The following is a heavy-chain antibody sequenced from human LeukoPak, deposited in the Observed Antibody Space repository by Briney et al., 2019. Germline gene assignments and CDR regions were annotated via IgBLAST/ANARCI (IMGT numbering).Heavy chain of an antibody. J-gene: IGHJ4*02. CDR3: ARHDSFIPY. Sequence: PGGSLRLSCAASGFTFNYYAMSWVRQAPGKGLEWVSGISDNEGSTYYTDSVKGRFTISRESTKNTVYLQMSNLRADDTGVYFCARHDSFIPYWGQGTQVTVSS. CDR1: GFTFNYYA. V-gene: IGHV3-23*01. CDR2: ISDNEGST. D-gene: IGHD2-21*01.